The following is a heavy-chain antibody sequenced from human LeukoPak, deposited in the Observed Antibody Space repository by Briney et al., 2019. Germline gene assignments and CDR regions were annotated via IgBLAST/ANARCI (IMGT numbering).Heavy chain of an antibody. D-gene: IGHD6-19*01. J-gene: IGHJ3*02. CDR2: IYSGGST. Sequence: GGSLRLSCAASGFTVSSEYMSWVRQAPGKGLECVSVIYSGGSTYYGESVKGRFTISRDNSKNTLYLQMNSLRAEDTAVYYCARAFVAVADFDIWGQGTMVTVSS. V-gene: IGHV3-53*01. CDR1: GFTVSSEY. CDR3: ARAFVAVADFDI.